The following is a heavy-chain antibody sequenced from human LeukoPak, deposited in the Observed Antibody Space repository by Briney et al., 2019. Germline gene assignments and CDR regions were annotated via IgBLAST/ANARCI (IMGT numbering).Heavy chain of an antibody. CDR3: AKDKVMEQWLVPKGRYYYMDV. V-gene: IGHV3-23*01. Sequence: GGSLRLSCAASGFTFSSYAMSWVRQAPGKGLEWVSAISGSGGSTYYADSVKGRFTISRDNSKNTLYLQMNSLRAEDTAVYYCAKDKVMEQWLVPKGRYYYMDVCGKGTTVTVSS. D-gene: IGHD6-19*01. CDR1: GFTFSSYA. J-gene: IGHJ6*03. CDR2: ISGSGGST.